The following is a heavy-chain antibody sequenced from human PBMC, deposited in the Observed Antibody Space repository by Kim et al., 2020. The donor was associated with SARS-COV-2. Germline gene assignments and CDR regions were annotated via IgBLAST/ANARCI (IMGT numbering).Heavy chain of an antibody. CDR3: AREGDSGITIFGVGRRGGWFDP. V-gene: IGHV4-4*07. CDR1: GGSISSYY. D-gene: IGHD3-3*01. CDR2: IYTSGST. J-gene: IGHJ5*02. Sequence: SETLSLTCTVSGGSISSYYWSWIRQPAGKGLEWIGRIYTSGSTNYNPSLKSRVTMSVDTSKNQFSLKLSSVTAADTAVYYCAREGDSGITIFGVGRRGGWFDPWGQGTLVTVSS.